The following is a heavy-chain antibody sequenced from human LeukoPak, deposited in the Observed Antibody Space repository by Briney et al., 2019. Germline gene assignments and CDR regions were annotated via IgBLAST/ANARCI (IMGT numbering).Heavy chain of an antibody. Sequence: PSETLSLTCTVSGGSISSYYWTWIRQPPGKGLEWIGYVYYSGSTNYNPSLKSRVTISVDASKNQFSLKLSSVTAADTAVYYCARLGIFGVVTDYWGRGTLVTVSS. CDR1: GGSISSYY. V-gene: IGHV4-59*08. CDR3: ARLGIFGVVTDY. D-gene: IGHD3-3*01. J-gene: IGHJ4*02. CDR2: VYYSGST.